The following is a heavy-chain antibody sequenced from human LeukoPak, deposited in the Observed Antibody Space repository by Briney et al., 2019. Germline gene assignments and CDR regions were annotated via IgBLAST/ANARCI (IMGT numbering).Heavy chain of an antibody. CDR2: ISWNSGSI. Sequence: PGRSLRLSCAASGFTFDDYAMHWVRQAPGKGLEWVSGISWNSGSIGYADSVKGRFTISRDNAKNSLYLQMDSLRAEDTALYYCAKDIGAAGTLGWFDPWGQGTLVTVSS. CDR3: AKDIGAAGTLGWFDP. D-gene: IGHD6-13*01. V-gene: IGHV3-9*01. CDR1: GFTFDDYA. J-gene: IGHJ5*02.